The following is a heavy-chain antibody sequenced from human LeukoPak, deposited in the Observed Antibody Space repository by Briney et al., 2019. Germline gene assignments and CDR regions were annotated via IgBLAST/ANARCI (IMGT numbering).Heavy chain of an antibody. V-gene: IGHV3-23*01. Sequence: GGSLRLSCVASEFTFSNHAMNWVRQAPGKGLEWVSSISGGGESTYYADSVKGRFTVSRDNSKNTLYLQINSLRGEDTAVYYCAKGKYSSGGVPDYWGQGTLVTVSS. CDR2: ISGGGEST. CDR1: EFTFSNHA. D-gene: IGHD6-19*01. CDR3: AKGKYSSGGVPDY. J-gene: IGHJ4*02.